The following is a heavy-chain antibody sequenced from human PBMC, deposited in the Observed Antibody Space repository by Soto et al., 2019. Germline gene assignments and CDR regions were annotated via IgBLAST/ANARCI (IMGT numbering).Heavy chain of an antibody. CDR1: GFTFSSYA. CDR2: ISYDGSNK. D-gene: IGHD4-4*01. V-gene: IGHV3-30-3*01. Sequence: GGSLRLSCAASGFTFSSYAMHWVRQAPGKGLEWVAVISYDGSNKYYADSVKGRFTISRDNSKNTLYLQMNSLRAEDTAVYYCARAVMTTPYGEDIYYFDYWGQGTLVTVSS. CDR3: ARAVMTTPYGEDIYYFDY. J-gene: IGHJ4*02.